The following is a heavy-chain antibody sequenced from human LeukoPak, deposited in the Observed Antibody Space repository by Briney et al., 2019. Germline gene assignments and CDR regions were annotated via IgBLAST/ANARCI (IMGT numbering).Heavy chain of an antibody. V-gene: IGHV3-74*01. CDR2: INSDGSST. CDR1: GFTFSSYW. Sequence: PGGSLRLSCAASGFTFSSYWMHWVRQAPGKGLVWVSRINSDGSSTSYADSVKGRFTISRDNSKNTLYLQMNSLRAEDTAVYYCAKSGIEQWLAYYYYYYYMDVWGKGTTVTVSS. J-gene: IGHJ6*03. CDR3: AKSGIEQWLAYYYYYYYMDV. D-gene: IGHD6-19*01.